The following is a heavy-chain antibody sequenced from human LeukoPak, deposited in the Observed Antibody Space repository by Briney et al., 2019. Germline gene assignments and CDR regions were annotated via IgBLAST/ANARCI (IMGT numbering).Heavy chain of an antibody. CDR3: ARGDFSTGRPYYFDF. CDR2: IYADSGNT. CDR1: GFTFTSYA. Sequence: ASVKVSCKTSGFTFTSYAVIWVRQAPGQGLEWMGWIYADSGNTDHAQNFQGRVTMTTDTPTATAYVELRSLRSDDTAVYYCARGDFSTGRPYYFDFWGQGALVTVSS. V-gene: IGHV1-18*01. J-gene: IGHJ4*02. D-gene: IGHD3/OR15-3a*01.